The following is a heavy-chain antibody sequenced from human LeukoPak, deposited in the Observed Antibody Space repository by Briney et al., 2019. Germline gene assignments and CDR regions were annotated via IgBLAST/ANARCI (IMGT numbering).Heavy chain of an antibody. Sequence: SQTLSLTRTRSGGSISSGGYYSSWIRQHPGNGLEWIGYIYYSATTSYHPSLKSRVTISVDTSKNQFSLKLSSVTAADTAVYYCARDYGGEVGDWGQGTLVTVSS. CDR1: GGSISSGGYY. V-gene: IGHV4-31*03. CDR3: ARDYGGEVGD. D-gene: IGHD1-26*01. CDR2: IYYSATT. J-gene: IGHJ4*02.